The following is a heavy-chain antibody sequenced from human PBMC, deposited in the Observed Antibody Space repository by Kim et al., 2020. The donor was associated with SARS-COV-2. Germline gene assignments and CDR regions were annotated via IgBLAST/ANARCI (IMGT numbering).Heavy chain of an antibody. CDR3: ARHLDDYSSTLPDQGDY. D-gene: IGHD5-12*01. CDR1: GYYFINYW. V-gene: IGHV5-10-1*01. J-gene: IGHJ4*02. CDR2: IDPSDPYP. Sequence: GESLKISCETSGYYFINYWIFWVRQRPGKGLEWVGRIDPSDPYPDYGPSFQGHVTISVDKSISTAYLQCSSLEASDTAIYYCARHLDDYSSTLPDQGDYWGQGTLVTVSS.